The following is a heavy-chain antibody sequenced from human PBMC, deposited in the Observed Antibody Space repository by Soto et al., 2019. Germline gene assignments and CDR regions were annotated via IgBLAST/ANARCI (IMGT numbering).Heavy chain of an antibody. D-gene: IGHD3-9*01. V-gene: IGHV3-33*01. CDR2: LWADGSRQ. Sequence: QVQLVESGGGVIQPGKSLRLSCAASGFAFSADAMHWVRQAPGKGLEWVAVLWADGSRQFYLDSVKGRFSISRDNSKNTLYLQMNNLRIDDTAMYFCVRGTGYWGLSDNWGQGTLVSVSS. CDR1: GFAFSADA. CDR3: VRGTGYWGLSDN. J-gene: IGHJ4*02.